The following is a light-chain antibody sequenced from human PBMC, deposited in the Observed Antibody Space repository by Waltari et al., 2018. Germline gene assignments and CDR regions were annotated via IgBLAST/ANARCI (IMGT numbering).Light chain of an antibody. V-gene: IGKV1-NL1*01. J-gene: IGKJ3*01. Sequence: DIQMTQSPSSLSASVGDRVTITCRASQGISNSLAWYQQKPGKAPKLLLSAASTLESGVPSRFRGSGSGTDYTLTISSLQPEDFATYYCQQYYHTRHITFGPGTKVDFK. CDR3: QQYYHTRHIT. CDR1: QGISNS. CDR2: AAS.